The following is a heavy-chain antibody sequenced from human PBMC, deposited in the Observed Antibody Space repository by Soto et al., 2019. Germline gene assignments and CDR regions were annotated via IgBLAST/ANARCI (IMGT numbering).Heavy chain of an antibody. CDR3: ARDLIVVVTASNGMDV. J-gene: IGHJ6*02. V-gene: IGHV1-69*08. CDR2: IIPILGIA. Sequence: QVQLVQSGAEVKKPGSSVKVSCKASGGTFSSYTISWVRQAPGQGLGWMGRIIPILGIANYAQKFQGRVTMTADKSTSTAYMELSSLRSEDTAVYYCARDLIVVVTASNGMDVWGQGTTVTVSS. D-gene: IGHD2-21*02. CDR1: GGTFSSYT.